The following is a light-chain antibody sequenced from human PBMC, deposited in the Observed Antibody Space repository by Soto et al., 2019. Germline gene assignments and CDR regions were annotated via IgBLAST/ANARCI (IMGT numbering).Light chain of an antibody. Sequence: DIVMTQSPDSLAVSLGERATINCKSSQSVLYSSNNKNYLAWYQQKTGQPPKLLIYWASTRESGVPDRFSGSGSGTDFTLTISSLQAEDVAVYYCQQYYRTLTFGQGTKVEI. J-gene: IGKJ1*01. V-gene: IGKV4-1*01. CDR1: QSVLYSSNNKNY. CDR2: WAS. CDR3: QQYYRTLT.